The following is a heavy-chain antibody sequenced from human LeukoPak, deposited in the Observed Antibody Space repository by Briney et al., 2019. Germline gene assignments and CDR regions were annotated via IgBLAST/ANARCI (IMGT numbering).Heavy chain of an antibody. CDR3: ARPSGLYSGWYGNFDY. CDR1: GYSFNGYY. Sequence: SVKVSCKASGYSFNGYYMHWVRQAPGQGLEWMGRINPNSGGTHYAQKFQGRVTMTRDRSISTAYMELSRLRSDDTRVYYCARPSGLYSGWYGNFDYWVQGTMVTVSS. D-gene: IGHD6-19*01. V-gene: IGHV1-2*05. J-gene: IGHJ4*02. CDR2: INPNSGGT.